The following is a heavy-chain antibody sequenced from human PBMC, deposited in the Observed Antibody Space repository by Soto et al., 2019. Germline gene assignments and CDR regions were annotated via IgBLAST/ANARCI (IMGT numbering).Heavy chain of an antibody. CDR1: GFTFSSYG. D-gene: IGHD2-2*01. V-gene: IGHV3-30*18. CDR2: ISYDGSNK. J-gene: IGHJ6*02. Sequence: GGSLRLSCAASGFTFSSYGMHWVRQAPGKGLEWVAVISYDGSNKYYADSVKGRFTISRDSSKNTLYLQMNSLRAEDTAVYYCAKEVSVVVPAAPIRYYYGMDVWGQGTTVTVSS. CDR3: AKEVSVVVPAAPIRYYYGMDV.